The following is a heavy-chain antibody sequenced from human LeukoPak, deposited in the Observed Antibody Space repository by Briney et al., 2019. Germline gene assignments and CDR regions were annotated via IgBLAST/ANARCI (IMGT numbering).Heavy chain of an antibody. D-gene: IGHD3-10*02. CDR3: ARGVFGESLES. CDR1: GYTFTSYD. J-gene: IGHJ4*02. Sequence: PGASVKVSCKASGYTFTSYDINWVRQATGQGLEWMGWMNPNVGGANFPQKFQGRVTVTSDPAISAAYMELRRLRSDDTAVYYCARGVFGESLESWGQGTLVTVSS. CDR2: MNPNVGGA. V-gene: IGHV1-2*02.